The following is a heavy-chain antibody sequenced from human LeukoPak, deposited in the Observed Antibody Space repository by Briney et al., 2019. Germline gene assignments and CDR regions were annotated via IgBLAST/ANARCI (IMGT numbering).Heavy chain of an antibody. Sequence: GGSLRLSCAASGFTFSSYAMSWVRQAPGKGLEWVSAISGSGGSTYYADSVKGRFTISRDNSKNTLYLQMNSLRAEDTAVYYCAKDLRNEAYCSGDCWGPWPYYYYGMDVWGQGTTVTVSS. CDR3: AKDLRNEAYCSGDCWGPWPYYYYGMDV. V-gene: IGHV3-23*01. CDR2: ISGSGGST. D-gene: IGHD2-21*02. J-gene: IGHJ6*02. CDR1: GFTFSSYA.